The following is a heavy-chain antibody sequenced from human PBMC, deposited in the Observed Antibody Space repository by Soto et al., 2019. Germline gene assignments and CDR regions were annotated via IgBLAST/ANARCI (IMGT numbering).Heavy chain of an antibody. CDR1: GFTFSSYS. CDR3: ARDQVPGLDAFDI. Sequence: SVGSLRLSCAASGFTFSSYSMNWVRQAPGKGLEWVSSISRSAGNTYYADSVKGRFTISRDNAKNSMYLQMNSLRAEDTAVYYCARDQVPGLDAFDIWGQGTMVTVS. V-gene: IGHV3-21*01. CDR2: ISRSAGNT. J-gene: IGHJ3*02.